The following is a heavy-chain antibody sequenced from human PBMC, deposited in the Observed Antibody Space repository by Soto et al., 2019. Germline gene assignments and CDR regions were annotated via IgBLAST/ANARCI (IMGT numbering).Heavy chain of an antibody. D-gene: IGHD6-13*01. CDR2: IYYSGST. J-gene: IGHJ4*02. V-gene: IGHV4-59*01. Sequence: SETLSLTCTVSGGSISSYYWSWIRQPPGKGLKWIGYIYYSGSTNYNPSLKSRVTISVDTSKNLFSLKLSSVTAADTAVYYCASHRASSSAHLYSFDYWGQGTLVTVS. CDR1: GGSISSYY. CDR3: ASHRASSSAHLYSFDY.